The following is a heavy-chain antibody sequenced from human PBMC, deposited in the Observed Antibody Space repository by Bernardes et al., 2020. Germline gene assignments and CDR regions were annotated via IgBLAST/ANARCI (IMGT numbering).Heavy chain of an antibody. D-gene: IGHD6-13*01. J-gene: IGHJ4*02. CDR2: INHSGST. Sequence: SETLSRTCAVYGGSFSGYYWSWIRQPPGQGLEWIGEINHSGSTNYNPSLKSRVTISVDTSKNQFSLKLSSVTAADTAVYYCARTPYSSSWYYFDYWGQGTLVTVSS. CDR1: GGSFSGYY. V-gene: IGHV4-34*01. CDR3: ARTPYSSSWYYFDY.